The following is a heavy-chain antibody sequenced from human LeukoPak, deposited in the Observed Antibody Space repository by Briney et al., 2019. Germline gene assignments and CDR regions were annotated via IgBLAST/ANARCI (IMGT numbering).Heavy chain of an antibody. J-gene: IGHJ3*02. V-gene: IGHV3-21*01. D-gene: IGHD3-22*01. CDR1: GFTFSSYS. CDR2: ISSSSSYI. Sequence: GGSLRLSCAASGFTFSSYSMNWVRQAPGKGLEWVSSISSSSSYIYYADSVKGRFTISRDNAKNSLYLQMNSLRAEDTAVYYCARPSSYYYDSSGPDAFDIWGQGTMVTVSS. CDR3: ARPSSYYYDSSGPDAFDI.